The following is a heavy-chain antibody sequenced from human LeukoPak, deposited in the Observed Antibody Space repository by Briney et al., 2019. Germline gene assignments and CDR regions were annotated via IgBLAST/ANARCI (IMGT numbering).Heavy chain of an antibody. V-gene: IGHV4-59*01. Sequence: PSEILSLTCSVSGASISTYYWSWIRQPPGKGLEWIGYLYFGGSTNYNPSLKSRVTISPDTSKNQFSLKLNSVTAADTAVYYCARAGGSWSFDYLGQGTLVTISS. CDR2: LYFGGST. CDR1: GASISTYY. CDR3: ARAGGSWSFDY. J-gene: IGHJ4*02. D-gene: IGHD5-12*01.